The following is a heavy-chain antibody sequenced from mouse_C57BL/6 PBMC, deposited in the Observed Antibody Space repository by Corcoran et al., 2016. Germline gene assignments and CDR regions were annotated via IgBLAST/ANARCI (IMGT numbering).Heavy chain of an antibody. CDR3: ARGPQYYYAMDY. V-gene: IGHV1-75*01. Sequence: QVQLQQSGPELVKPGASVKISCKASGYTFTDYYINWVKQRPGQGLEWIGWIFPGSGSTYYNEKFKGKATLTVDKSYSTAYMLLSSLTSEDSAVYFCARGPQYYYAMDYWGQGTSVTVSS. CDR1: GYTFTDYY. J-gene: IGHJ4*01. D-gene: IGHD3-2*02. CDR2: IFPGSGST.